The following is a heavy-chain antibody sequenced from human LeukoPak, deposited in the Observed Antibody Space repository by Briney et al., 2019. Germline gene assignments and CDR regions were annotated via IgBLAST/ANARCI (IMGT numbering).Heavy chain of an antibody. CDR2: IYYSGNT. CDR1: GGSISSYY. J-gene: IGHJ5*02. Sequence: PSETLSLTCTVSGGSISSYYWSWIRQPPGKGLEWIGYIYYSGNTNYNPSLKSRVIISADTSKNQYSLRLSSVTAADTAVYYCARGGVAIPAANNWFDPWGQGTLVTVSS. D-gene: IGHD2-2*01. V-gene: IGHV4-59*01. CDR3: ARGGVAIPAANNWFDP.